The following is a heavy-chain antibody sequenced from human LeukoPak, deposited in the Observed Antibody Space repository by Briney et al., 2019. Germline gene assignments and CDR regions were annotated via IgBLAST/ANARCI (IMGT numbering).Heavy chain of an antibody. Sequence: GGSLRLSCAASGFTFSDHYLDWVRQAPGKGLEWVSYISSSGSTIYYADSVKGRFTISRDNAKNSLYLQMNSLRAEDTAVYYCAELGITMIGGVWGKGTTVTIPS. CDR3: AELGITMIGGV. CDR1: GFTFSDHY. J-gene: IGHJ6*04. V-gene: IGHV3-11*04. CDR2: ISSSGSTI. D-gene: IGHD3-10*02.